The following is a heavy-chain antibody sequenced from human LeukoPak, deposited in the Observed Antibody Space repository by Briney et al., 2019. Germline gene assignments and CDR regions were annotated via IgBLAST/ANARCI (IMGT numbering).Heavy chain of an antibody. CDR1: RYSFINND. CDR3: VRDLRGSDDF. V-gene: IGHV1-8*01. J-gene: IGHJ4*02. Sequence: ASVKVSCKASRYSFINNDINWVRQAPGQGLEWMAWMNPKSGNTGSAQHFQGRVTLTQNIAISTAYLEVRNLKSEDTAVYYCVRDLRGSDDFWGQGTLVIVTS. CDR2: MNPKSGNT. D-gene: IGHD1-26*01.